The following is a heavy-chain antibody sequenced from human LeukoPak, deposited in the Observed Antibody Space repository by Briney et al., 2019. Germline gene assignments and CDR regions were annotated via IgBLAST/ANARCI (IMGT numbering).Heavy chain of an antibody. CDR2: ISGSGGST. J-gene: IGHJ4*02. CDR1: GFTFSSYA. Sequence: GGSLRLSCAASGFTFSSYAMSWVRQAPGKGLEWVSAISGSGGSTYYADSVKGRFTISRDNSKNTLYLQMNSLRAEDTAVYFCAKDWYDYIWGSYRVPFDYWGQGTLVTVSS. V-gene: IGHV3-23*01. CDR3: AKDWYDYIWGSYRVPFDY. D-gene: IGHD3-16*02.